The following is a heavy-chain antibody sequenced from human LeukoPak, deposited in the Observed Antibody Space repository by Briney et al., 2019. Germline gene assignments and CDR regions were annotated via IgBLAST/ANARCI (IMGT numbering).Heavy chain of an antibody. V-gene: IGHV3-30*02. CDR3: AKDGSFFYYYMDV. CDR1: GFTFSSYG. CDR2: IRYDGSNK. J-gene: IGHJ6*03. Sequence: GGSLRLSCAASGFTFSSYGMHWVRQAPGKGLEWVAFIRYDGSNKYYADSVKGRVTISKDNSKNTLYLQMNSLRAEDTAVYYCAKDGSFFYYYMDVWGKGTTVTVSS. D-gene: IGHD3-3*01.